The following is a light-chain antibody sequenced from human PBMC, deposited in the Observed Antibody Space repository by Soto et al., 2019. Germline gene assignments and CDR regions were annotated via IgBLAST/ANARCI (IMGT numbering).Light chain of an antibody. Sequence: DIPMTQSPSTLSASLVDGGTISCRASQTISSWLASYQQKPGKAPKLLISDASSLESGVPSRFSGSGSGTEFTLTISSLQPDDFASYYCQQYNSYPWTFGQGTKV. CDR2: DAS. V-gene: IGKV1-5*01. J-gene: IGKJ1*01. CDR1: QTISSW. CDR3: QQYNSYPWT.